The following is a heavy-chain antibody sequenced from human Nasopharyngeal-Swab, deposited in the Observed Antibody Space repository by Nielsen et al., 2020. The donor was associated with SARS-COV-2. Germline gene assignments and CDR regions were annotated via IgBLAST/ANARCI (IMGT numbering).Heavy chain of an antibody. D-gene: IGHD4-11*01. CDR3: ARASSFYSNYFGY. CDR2: INSDGSST. Sequence: GESLKIFCAASGFTFSSYWMHWVRQAPGKGLVWVSRINSDGSSTSYADSVKGRFTISRDNAKNTLYLQMNSLRAEDTAVYYCARASSFYSNYFGYWGQGTLVTVSS. J-gene: IGHJ4*02. V-gene: IGHV3-74*01. CDR1: GFTFSSYW.